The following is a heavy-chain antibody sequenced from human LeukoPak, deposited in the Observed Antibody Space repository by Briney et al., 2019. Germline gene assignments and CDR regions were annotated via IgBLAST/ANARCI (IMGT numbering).Heavy chain of an antibody. CDR2: LSGSSAGI. Sequence: GGSLRLSCSASGFRFSTYAMSWVRQAPGKGLEWVSALSGSSAGIFYSDSVKGRFTISRDNSNNTLHLQMNRLGADDTAVYYCAKVGRVARDTVGAALAFDVWGRGTMVTVSS. V-gene: IGHV3-23*01. D-gene: IGHD1-26*01. J-gene: IGHJ3*01. CDR1: GFRFSTYA. CDR3: AKVGRVARDTVGAALAFDV.